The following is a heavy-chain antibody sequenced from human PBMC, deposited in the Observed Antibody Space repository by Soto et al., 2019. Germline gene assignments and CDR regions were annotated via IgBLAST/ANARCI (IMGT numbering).Heavy chain of an antibody. CDR3: ATTDVVSTVDDGRDAFDI. V-gene: IGHV5-51*01. J-gene: IGHJ3*02. CDR1: GYRFSNYW. D-gene: IGHD2-15*01. Sequence: GESLKISCNGSGYRFSNYWIGWVRQRTGKGLEWMGVIYPDDSDTRYSPSFQGQVTISADKSISTAYLQWSSLKASDTALYYCATTDVVSTVDDGRDAFDIWDQGTMVTVSS. CDR2: IYPDDSDT.